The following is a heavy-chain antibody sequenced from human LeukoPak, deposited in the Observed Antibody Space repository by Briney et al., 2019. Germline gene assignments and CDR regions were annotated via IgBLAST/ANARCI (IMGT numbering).Heavy chain of an antibody. CDR1: GDSISSYY. CDR3: ARVSFYSGYDY. Sequence: SETLSLTCTVSGDSISSYYWSWIRQPPGKGLEWIGYIYYSGSTNYNPSLKSRVTISVDTSKNQFSLKLSSVTAADTAVYYCARVSFYSGYDYWGQGTLVTVSS. J-gene: IGHJ4*02. CDR2: IYYSGST. D-gene: IGHD5-12*01. V-gene: IGHV4-59*01.